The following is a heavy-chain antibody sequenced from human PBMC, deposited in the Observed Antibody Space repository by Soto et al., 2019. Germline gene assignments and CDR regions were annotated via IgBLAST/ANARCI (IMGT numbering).Heavy chain of an antibody. D-gene: IGHD2-15*01. CDR1: GFTFSNYA. V-gene: IGHV3-23*01. J-gene: IGHJ4*02. CDR2: VGGSGDST. Sequence: EVQLLDSGGGLVQPGGSLRLSCAASGFTFSNYAMSWVRQAPGKGLEWVSGVGGSGDSTYYADSVKGRFTISRDNSKVTLYLQMNSLRAEDTAVYYCAKSPLGYCSGGSCYPPPYFDYWGQGPLVTVSS. CDR3: AKSPLGYCSGGSCYPPPYFDY.